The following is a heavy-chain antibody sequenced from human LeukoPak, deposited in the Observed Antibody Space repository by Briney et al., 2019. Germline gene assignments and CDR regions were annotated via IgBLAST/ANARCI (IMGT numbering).Heavy chain of an antibody. CDR3: ARDSNFVGGWDSGNYFDY. V-gene: IGHV4-39*02. D-gene: IGHD3-3*01. CDR2: IYYSGST. J-gene: IGHJ4*02. CDR1: GGSISSSSYY. Sequence: PSETLSLTCTVSGGSISSSSYYWGWIRQPPGKGLEWIGSIYYSGSTYYNPSLKSRVTISVDTSKNQFSLKLSSVTAADTAVYYCARDSNFVGGWDSGNYFDYWGQGTLVTVSS.